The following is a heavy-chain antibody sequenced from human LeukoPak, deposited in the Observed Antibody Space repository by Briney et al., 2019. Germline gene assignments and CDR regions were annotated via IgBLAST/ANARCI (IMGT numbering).Heavy chain of an antibody. V-gene: IGHV4-30-4*01. D-gene: IGHD6-13*01. CDR1: GGSISSGDYY. Sequence: PSQTLSLTCTVSGGSISSGDYYWSWIRQPPGKGLEWIGYIYYSGSTYYNPSLKSRVTISVDTSKNQFSLKLSSVTAADTAVYYCARVVFNSSSWYRGAHIDCWGQGTLVTVSS. J-gene: IGHJ4*02. CDR2: IYYSGST. CDR3: ARVVFNSSSWYRGAHIDC.